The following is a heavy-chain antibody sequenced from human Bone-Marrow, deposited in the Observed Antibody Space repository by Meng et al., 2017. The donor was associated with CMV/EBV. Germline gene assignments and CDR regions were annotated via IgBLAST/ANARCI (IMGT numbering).Heavy chain of an antibody. CDR3: TGAVGSQRPLDY. CDR1: GFTVFSKY. Sequence: GESLKISCAVSGFTVFSKYMNWVRQAPGKGLEWVSIIYSGGSRYYADSVKGRFTISRDNSRNTLYLQMNSLRAKDTAVYYCTGAVGSQRPLDYWGQGTLVTVSS. D-gene: IGHD6-25*01. CDR2: IYSGGSR. V-gene: IGHV3-53*01. J-gene: IGHJ4*02.